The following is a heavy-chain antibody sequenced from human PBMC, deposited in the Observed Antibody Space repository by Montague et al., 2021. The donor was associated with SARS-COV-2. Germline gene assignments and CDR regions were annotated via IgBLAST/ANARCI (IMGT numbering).Heavy chain of an antibody. CDR1: GFSLSTSGMC. D-gene: IGHD4-23*01. CDR2: IDWDDDK. V-gene: IGHV2-70*11. J-gene: IGHJ4*02. CDR3: ARELGTVVTLDY. Sequence: PALVKPTQTLTLTCTFSGFSLSTSGMCVSWIRQPPGKALEWLARIDWDDDKYYSTSLKTRLTISKDTSENQVVLTMTNMDPVDTATYYCARELGTVVTLDYWGQGTLVTVSS.